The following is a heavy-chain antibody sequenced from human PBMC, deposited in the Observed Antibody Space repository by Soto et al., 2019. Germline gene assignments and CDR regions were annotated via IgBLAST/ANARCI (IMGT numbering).Heavy chain of an antibody. Sequence: QVHRVQSGAEVKKPGASVKVSCKASGYTFTSYYMHWVRQAPGQGLEWMGIINPSGGSTSYAQKFQCRVTMTRDTSTSTFYMELSSLRSEDTAVYYCARDMVGSSPNSHYYYGMDVWGQGTTVTVSS. CDR1: GYTFTSYY. V-gene: IGHV1-46*01. J-gene: IGHJ6*02. CDR3: ARDMVGSSPNSHYYYGMDV. D-gene: IGHD6-6*01. CDR2: INPSGGST.